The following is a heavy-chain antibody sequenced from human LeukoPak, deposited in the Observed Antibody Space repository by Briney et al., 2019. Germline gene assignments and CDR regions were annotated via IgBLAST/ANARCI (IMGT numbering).Heavy chain of an antibody. D-gene: IGHD3-10*01. Sequence: GGSLRLSCAASGFTFSYAWMTWVRQAPGKGLEWVGRIRGKTDGGTTDYAAPVKGRFTISRDDSKNTLYLQMNSLRAEDTAVYYCAREGGRPGYFGSGSPWGQGTLVTVSS. J-gene: IGHJ4*02. CDR1: GFTFSYAW. CDR2: IRGKTDGGTT. CDR3: AREGGRPGYFGSGSP. V-gene: IGHV3-15*01.